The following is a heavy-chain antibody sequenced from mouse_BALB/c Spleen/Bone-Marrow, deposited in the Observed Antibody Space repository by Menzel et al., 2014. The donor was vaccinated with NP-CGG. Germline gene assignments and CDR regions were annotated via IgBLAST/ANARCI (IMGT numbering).Heavy chain of an antibody. V-gene: IGHV5-6-4*01. D-gene: IGHD2-4*01. J-gene: IGHJ2*01. Sequence: DVMSVESGGGLVKPGGSLKLSCAASGFTFSSYTMSWVRQTPEKRLEWVATISSGGSYTYYPDSVKGRFTISRDNAKNTLYLQMSSLKSEDTAMYYCTSMITRGYYFDYWGQGTTLTVSS. CDR2: ISSGGSYT. CDR1: GFTFSSYT. CDR3: TSMITRGYYFDY.